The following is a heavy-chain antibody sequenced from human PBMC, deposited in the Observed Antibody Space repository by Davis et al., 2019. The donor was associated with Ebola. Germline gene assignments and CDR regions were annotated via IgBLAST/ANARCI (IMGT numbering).Heavy chain of an antibody. CDR3: ARLLPYADLRRFYLDY. J-gene: IGHJ4*02. CDR2: INPSGGST. CDR1: GYTFTSYA. Sequence: AASVKVSCKASGYTFTSYAMHWVRQAPGQRLEWMGIINPSGGSTSYAQKFQGRVTMTRDTSTSTVYMELSSLRSDDTAVYYCARLLPYADLRRFYLDYWGQGTLVTVSS. D-gene: IGHD3/OR15-3a*01. V-gene: IGHV1-46*01.